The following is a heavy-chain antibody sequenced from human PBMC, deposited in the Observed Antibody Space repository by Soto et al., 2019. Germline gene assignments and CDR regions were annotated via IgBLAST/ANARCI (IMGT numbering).Heavy chain of an antibody. CDR3: ASPGGYDPFDY. D-gene: IGHD5-12*01. CDR1: GFTFSSYW. Sequence: EVQLVESGGGLVQPGGSLRLSCAASGFTFSSYWMHWVRQAPGKGLVWVSRINSDGSSTSYADSVKGRFTISRDNAKNTRYLQMNSLRAEDTAVYYCASPGGYDPFDYWGQGTLVTVSS. V-gene: IGHV3-74*01. J-gene: IGHJ4*02. CDR2: INSDGSST.